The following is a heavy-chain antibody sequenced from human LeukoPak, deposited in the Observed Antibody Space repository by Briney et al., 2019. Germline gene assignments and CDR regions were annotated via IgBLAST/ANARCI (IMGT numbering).Heavy chain of an antibody. CDR2: IKQDGSEE. Sequence: GGSLRLSCAASGFAFSSYWMDWVRQAPGKGLEWVANIKQDGSEENYVDSVKGRFTISRDNAKNSLYLQMHSLRGEDTAVYYCAKDQKGSSSYYYGMDVWGQGTTVTVSS. V-gene: IGHV3-7*01. CDR3: AKDQKGSSSYYYGMDV. J-gene: IGHJ6*02. D-gene: IGHD6-6*01. CDR1: GFAFSSYW.